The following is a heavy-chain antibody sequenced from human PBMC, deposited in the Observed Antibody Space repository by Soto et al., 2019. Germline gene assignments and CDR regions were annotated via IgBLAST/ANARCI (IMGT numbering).Heavy chain of an antibody. J-gene: IGHJ4*02. CDR1: GFTFSDYA. V-gene: IGHV3-30*18. CDR3: AKGGRQWLVTADFNY. Sequence: VQLVESGGGVVQPGRSLRPSCAASGFTFSDYAMHWVRQAPGQGLEWVAVVSHDGRNTHYADSVKGRFTISRDSSKNTVSLEMTSLRAEYTAVFYFAKGGRQWLVTADFNYWGQRALVTVSS. D-gene: IGHD6-19*01. CDR2: VSHDGRNT.